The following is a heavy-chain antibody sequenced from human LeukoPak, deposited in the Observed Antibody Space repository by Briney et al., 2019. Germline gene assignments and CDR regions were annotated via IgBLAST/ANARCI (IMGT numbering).Heavy chain of an antibody. D-gene: IGHD5-24*01. Sequence: SETLSLTCAVYGGSFSGYYWSWIRQPPGKGLEWIGEINHSGSTNYNPSLKSRVTISVDTSKNQFSLKLSSVTAADTAVYYCARGSGLEMATVFTDYWGQGTLVTVSS. CDR3: ARGSGLEMATVFTDY. CDR1: GGSFSGYY. J-gene: IGHJ4*02. CDR2: INHSGST. V-gene: IGHV4-34*01.